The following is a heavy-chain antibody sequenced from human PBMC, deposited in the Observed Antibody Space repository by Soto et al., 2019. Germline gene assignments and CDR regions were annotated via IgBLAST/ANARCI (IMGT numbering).Heavy chain of an antibody. J-gene: IGHJ4*02. D-gene: IGHD5-12*01. CDR1: GYNLNDLS. V-gene: IGHV1-24*01. Sequence: QVQLVQSGAEVKKPGASVKVSCKVSGYNLNDLSIHWVRQAPGKGLEWMGGSDPADGETIYAQKFQGRVTMTEATATDTAYMELSRLRSEDTAVYYCATVIVSTIPLEYWGQGTLVTVSS. CDR2: SDPADGET. CDR3: ATVIVSTIPLEY.